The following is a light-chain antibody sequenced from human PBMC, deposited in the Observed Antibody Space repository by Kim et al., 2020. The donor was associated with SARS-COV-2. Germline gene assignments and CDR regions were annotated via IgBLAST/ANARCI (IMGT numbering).Light chain of an antibody. CDR2: EVS. J-gene: IGLJ2*01. CDR3: SSYAGSPRVV. CDR1: SGDVGYYNY. Sequence: GQSVTISCTGTSGDVGYYNYVSWYQHPPGKAPKLMIYEVSKRPSGVPDRFSGSKSGNTASLTVSGLQAEDEADYYCSSYAGSPRVVFGGGTQLTVL. V-gene: IGLV2-8*01.